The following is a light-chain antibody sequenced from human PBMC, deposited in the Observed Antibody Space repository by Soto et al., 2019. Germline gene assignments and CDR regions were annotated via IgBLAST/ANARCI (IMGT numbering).Light chain of an antibody. CDR3: QQLNTYPFI. V-gene: IGKV3-15*01. CDR2: GAS. J-gene: IGKJ4*01. Sequence: EIVLTQSPATLSLSPGERATLSCRASQSVSSNLAWYQQKPGQAPRLLIYGASTRVTGFPARFSGSGSGTEFTLTISSLQPEDFATYYCQQLNTYPFIFGGGTKVDIK. CDR1: QSVSSN.